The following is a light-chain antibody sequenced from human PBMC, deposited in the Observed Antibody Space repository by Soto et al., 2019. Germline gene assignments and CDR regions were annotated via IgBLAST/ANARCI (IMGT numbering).Light chain of an antibody. CDR1: QSIVYSNGYNY. J-gene: IGKJ1*01. CDR3: MQALQAPPK. Sequence: DLVITQSTLSLPVRTAEPSSISFRSVQSIVYSNGYNYLDWYLQNPGQSPQLLIYLGSIRASGVPDRFSGTVSGTDFTLKISRVEAEDVGLYYCMQALQAPPKFGQGTKV. CDR2: LGS. V-gene: IGKV2-28*01.